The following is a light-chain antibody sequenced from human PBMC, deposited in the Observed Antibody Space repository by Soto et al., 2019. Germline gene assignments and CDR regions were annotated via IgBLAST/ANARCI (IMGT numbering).Light chain of an antibody. CDR1: GSDVGGYNY. J-gene: IGLJ2*01. V-gene: IGLV2-8*01. Sequence: QSVLTQPPSASGSPGQSVTISCTGTGSDVGGYNYVSWYQQHPGKAPKLMIYEVSKRPSGVPDRFSGSKSGNTASLTVSGLQAEDEADYYCSSYAGSFVIFGGGTKLTVL. CDR2: EVS. CDR3: SSYAGSFVI.